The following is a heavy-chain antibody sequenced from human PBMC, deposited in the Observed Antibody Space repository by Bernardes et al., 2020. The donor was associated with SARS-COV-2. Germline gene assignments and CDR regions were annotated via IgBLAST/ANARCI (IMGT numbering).Heavy chain of an antibody. CDR1: GFTFSDYY. Sequence: GGSLRLSCAASGFTFSDYYMSWIRQAPGKGLEWVAYISRSGKYAHYGDSVEGRFTLSRDNAKNSVYLQMNSLRAEDTAVYYCARELGRLELGVNALDIWGQGTMVTVS. V-gene: IGHV3-11*06. D-gene: IGHD3-10*01. CDR2: ISRSGKYA. J-gene: IGHJ3*02. CDR3: ARELGRLELGVNALDI.